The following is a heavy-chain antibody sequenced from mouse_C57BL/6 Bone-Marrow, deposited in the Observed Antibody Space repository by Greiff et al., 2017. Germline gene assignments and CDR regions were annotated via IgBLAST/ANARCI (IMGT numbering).Heavy chain of an antibody. D-gene: IGHD4-1*01. CDR3: TRHLPGGFAY. J-gene: IGHJ3*01. CDR2: IDPETGGT. V-gene: IGHV1-15*01. Sequence: QVQLQQSGAELVRPGASVTLSCKASGYTFTDYEMHWVKQTPVHGLEWIGAIDPETGGTAYNQKFKGKAILTADKSSSTAYMELRSLTSEDSAVYYCTRHLPGGFAYWGQGTLVTVSA. CDR1: GYTFTDYE.